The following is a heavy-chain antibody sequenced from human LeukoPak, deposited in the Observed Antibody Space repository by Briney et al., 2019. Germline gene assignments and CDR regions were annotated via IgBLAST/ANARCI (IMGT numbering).Heavy chain of an antibody. CDR3: ARDQAAMGPYVYYYYMDV. V-gene: IGHV3-11*04. CDR2: ISSSGSTI. D-gene: IGHD5-18*01. CDR1: GFTFSDYY. Sequence: GGSLRLSCAASGFTFSDYYMSWIRQAPGKGLEWVSYISSSGSTIYYADSVKGRFTISRDNAKNSLYLQMNSLRAEDTAVYYCARDQAAMGPYVYYYYMDVWGKGTTVTVSS. J-gene: IGHJ6*03.